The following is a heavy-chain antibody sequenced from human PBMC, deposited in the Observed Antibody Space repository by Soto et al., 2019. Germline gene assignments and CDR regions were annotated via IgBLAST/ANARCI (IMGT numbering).Heavy chain of an antibody. CDR1: GGSFSGYY. V-gene: IGHV4-34*01. D-gene: IGHD3-10*01. CDR2: INHSGST. Sequence: KPSETLSLTCAVYGGSFSGYYWSWIRQPPGKGLEWIGEINHSGSTNYNPSLKSRVTLSVDTSKNQFSLSLTSVTAADTATYYCARVSFGKQLASLDFWGQGTLVTVSS. CDR3: ARVSFGKQLASLDF. J-gene: IGHJ4*02.